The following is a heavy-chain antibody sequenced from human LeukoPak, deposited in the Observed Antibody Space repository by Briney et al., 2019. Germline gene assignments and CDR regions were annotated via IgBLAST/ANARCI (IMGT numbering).Heavy chain of an antibody. CDR2: ISGSGGST. V-gene: IGHV3-23*01. Sequence: GGSLRLSCAASGFTFSSYAMSWVRQAPGKGLEGVSAISGSGGSTYYADSVKGRFTISRDNSKNTLYLQMNSLRAEDTAVYYCAKVLARGYLNHNAFDIWGQGTMVTVSS. CDR1: GFTFSSYA. D-gene: IGHD5-18*01. CDR3: AKVLARGYLNHNAFDI. J-gene: IGHJ3*02.